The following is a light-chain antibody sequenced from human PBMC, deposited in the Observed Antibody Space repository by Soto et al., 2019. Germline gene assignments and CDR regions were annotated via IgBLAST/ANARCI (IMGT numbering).Light chain of an antibody. CDR1: QSVTSNY. Sequence: EIVLTQSPGTLSLSPGERATLSCRASQSVTSNYLAWYQQRPGQAPRLLIYGASTRAAGVPDRFSGSGSGTDFTLTIARLEPEDFAVYYCQQYGRSPPLYTFGQGTRVGVK. CDR3: QQYGRSPPLYT. J-gene: IGKJ2*01. CDR2: GAS. V-gene: IGKV3-20*01.